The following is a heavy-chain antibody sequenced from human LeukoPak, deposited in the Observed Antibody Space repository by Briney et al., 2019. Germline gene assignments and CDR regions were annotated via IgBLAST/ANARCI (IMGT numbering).Heavy chain of an antibody. V-gene: IGHV4-59*01. CDR3: ARDHAYRNYYDSSGSAFDI. J-gene: IGHJ3*02. CDR1: GGSISSYY. D-gene: IGHD3-22*01. CDR2: IYYSGST. Sequence: SETLSLTCTVSGGSISSYYWSWIRQPPGKGLEWIGYIYYSGSTNYNPSLKSRVTISADTSKNQFSLKLSSVTAADTAVYYCARDHAYRNYYDSSGSAFDIWGQGTMVTVSS.